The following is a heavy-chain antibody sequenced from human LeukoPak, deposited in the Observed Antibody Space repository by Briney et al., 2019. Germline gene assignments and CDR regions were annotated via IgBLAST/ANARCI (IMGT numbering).Heavy chain of an antibody. V-gene: IGHV4-38-2*01. CDR1: GYSISSGYY. CDR2: IYHSGST. J-gene: IGHJ4*02. D-gene: IGHD5-18*01. Sequence: PSETLSLTCAVSGYSISSGYYWGWIRQPPGKGLEWIGSIYHSGSTYYNPSLKSRVTISVDTSKNQFSLKLCSVTAAHTAVYYCARGLWLVDYWRQGTLVTVSS. CDR3: ARGLWLVDY.